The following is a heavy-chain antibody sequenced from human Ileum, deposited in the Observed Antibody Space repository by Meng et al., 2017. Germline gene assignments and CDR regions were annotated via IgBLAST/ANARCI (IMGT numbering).Heavy chain of an antibody. CDR1: GGSFSGYY. D-gene: IGHD3-22*01. Sequence: QVQVQRWGAGLLKPSETLSLTCAVYGGSFSGYYWSWIRQPPGKGLEWIGEINHSGSTNYNPSLKSRVTISVDTSKNQFSLKLSSVTAADTAVYYCSRTSYYDNSGYYPGWGQGTLVTVSS. J-gene: IGHJ4*02. CDR2: INHSGST. CDR3: SRTSYYDNSGYYPG. V-gene: IGHV4-34*01.